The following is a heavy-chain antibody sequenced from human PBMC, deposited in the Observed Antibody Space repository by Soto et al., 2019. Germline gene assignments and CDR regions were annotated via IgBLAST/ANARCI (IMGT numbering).Heavy chain of an antibody. J-gene: IGHJ4*02. CDR2: IIPIFGTA. D-gene: IGHD1-26*01. V-gene: IGHV1-69*13. CDR1: GGTFSSYA. Sequence: SVTVSCTASGGTFSSYAISWVRQAPGQGLEWMGGIIPIFGTANYAQKFQGRVTITADESTSTAYMELSSLRSEGTALYYCAKGLQSWEPPLDYWGQGTLVTVSS. CDR3: AKGLQSWEPPLDY.